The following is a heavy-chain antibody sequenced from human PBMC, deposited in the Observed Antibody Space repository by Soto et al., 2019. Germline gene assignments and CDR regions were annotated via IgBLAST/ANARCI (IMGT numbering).Heavy chain of an antibody. Sequence: GGSLTLVCATSKVAVAISYRRWVPKVPGRGLEWVSIIYSGGETYYAASVQGRFTISRDTSENTLYLQMSSLRTEDTAVYYCARDRRSPTLGYWGQGT. CDR2: IYSGGET. D-gene: IGHD3-16*01. CDR3: ARDRRSPTLGY. J-gene: IGHJ4*02. V-gene: IGHV3-66*01. CDR1: KVAVAISY.